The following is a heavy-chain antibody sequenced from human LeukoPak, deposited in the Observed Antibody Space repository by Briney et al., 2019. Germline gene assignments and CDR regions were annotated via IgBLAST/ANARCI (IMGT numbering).Heavy chain of an antibody. CDR1: GYTFTGYY. CDR2: INPNGGGT. V-gene: IGHV1-2*02. CDR3: ARDREWPYYFDY. D-gene: IGHD3-3*01. J-gene: IGHJ4*02. Sequence: ASVKVSCKASGYTFTGYYMHWVRQAPGQGLEWMGWINPNGGGTNYAQKFQGRVTMTRDTSVSTAYMELSRLRSDDTAVYYCARDREWPYYFDYWGQGTLVTVSS.